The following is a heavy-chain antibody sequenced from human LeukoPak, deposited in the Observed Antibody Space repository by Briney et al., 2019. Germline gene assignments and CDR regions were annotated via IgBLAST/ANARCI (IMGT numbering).Heavy chain of an antibody. CDR1: GFTFSSYG. Sequence: GGSLRLSCAASGFTFSSYGMSWVRQAPGKGLEWVSAISGSGGSTYYADSVKGRFTISRDNSKNTLYLQMNSLRAEDTAVYYCAKDMGGRYLLPEDAFDIWGQGTMVTVSS. CDR2: ISGSGGST. V-gene: IGHV3-23*01. J-gene: IGHJ3*02. D-gene: IGHD3-16*01. CDR3: AKDMGGRYLLPEDAFDI.